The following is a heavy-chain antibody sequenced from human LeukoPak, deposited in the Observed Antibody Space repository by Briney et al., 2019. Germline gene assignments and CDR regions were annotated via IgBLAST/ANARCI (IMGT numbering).Heavy chain of an antibody. Sequence: GGSLRLSCAASGFTFRNAWMSWVRQAPGKGLEWVGRIKSKTDGGTTDYAAPVKGTFTISRDDSKNTLYLQMNSLKTEDTAVYYCTTWGIVGATTADYWGQGTLVTVSS. J-gene: IGHJ4*02. CDR3: TTWGIVGATTADY. D-gene: IGHD1-26*01. V-gene: IGHV3-15*01. CDR2: IKSKTDGGTT. CDR1: GFTFRNAW.